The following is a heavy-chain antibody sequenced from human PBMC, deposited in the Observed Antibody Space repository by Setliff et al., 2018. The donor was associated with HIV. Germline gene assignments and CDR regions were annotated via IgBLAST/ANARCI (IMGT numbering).Heavy chain of an antibody. V-gene: IGHV3-21*04. J-gene: IGHJ6*02. Sequence: PGGSLRLSCAVSGFNFRGYNMNWVRQAPGKGLEWVSSISTSSTYTYYADSVKGRFTISRDNSKNTLYLQMNSLSAEDTAVYYCAKTLPTLYPPHDYYFAMDVWGQGTTVTVSS. D-gene: IGHD2-15*01. CDR3: AKTLPTLYPPHDYYFAMDV. CDR2: ISTSSTYT. CDR1: GFNFRGYN.